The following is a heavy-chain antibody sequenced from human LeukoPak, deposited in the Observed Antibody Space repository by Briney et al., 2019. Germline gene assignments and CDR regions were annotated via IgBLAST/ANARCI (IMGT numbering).Heavy chain of an antibody. D-gene: IGHD1-14*01. CDR3: ARFGNTPIPTGGYYYYMDV. V-gene: IGHV4-59*01. CDR2: IYYSGGT. Sequence: SETLSLTCTVSGGSISRYYWSWVRQPPGKGLELIGFIYYSGGTDYNPSLKSRVTMSVDTSKNQFSLKLSSVTAADTAVYYCARFGNTPIPTGGYYYYMDVWGKGTTVTVSS. J-gene: IGHJ6*03. CDR1: GGSISRYY.